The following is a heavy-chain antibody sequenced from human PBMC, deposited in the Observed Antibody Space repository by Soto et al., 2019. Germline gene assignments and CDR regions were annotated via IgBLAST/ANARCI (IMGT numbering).Heavy chain of an antibody. CDR1: GGSVRSESYY. V-gene: IGHV4-39*01. CDR3: ATSNWFDP. J-gene: IGHJ5*02. Sequence: SETLSLTCTVSGGSVRSESYYWSWIRQPPGKGLEWIGYIYYSETSGSTYHNPSLKSRVTISVGTSKNQFSLKLSSVTAADTAVYYCATSNWFDPWGQGTLVTVSS. CDR2: IYYSETSGST.